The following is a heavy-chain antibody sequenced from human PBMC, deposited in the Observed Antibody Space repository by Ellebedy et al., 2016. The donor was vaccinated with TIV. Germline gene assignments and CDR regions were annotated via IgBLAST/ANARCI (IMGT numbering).Heavy chain of an antibody. Sequence: GESLKISCAASGFTFSSYGMHWVRQAPGKGLEWVAVISYDGSNKYYADSVKGRFTISRDNSKNTLYLQMNSLRAEDTGVYYCARSGPTGRYWGQGTLVTVSS. D-gene: IGHD3-3*01. CDR1: GFTFSSYG. CDR3: ARSGPTGRY. CDR2: ISYDGSNK. V-gene: IGHV3-30*03. J-gene: IGHJ4*02.